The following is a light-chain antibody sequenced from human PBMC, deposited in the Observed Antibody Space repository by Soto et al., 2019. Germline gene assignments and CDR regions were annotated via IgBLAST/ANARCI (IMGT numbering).Light chain of an antibody. Sequence: QSALTQPASVSGSPGQSITISCTGSSSDVGGYNYVSWYQQHPGKAPKLMIYEVSNRPSGVSNRFSGSKSGNTASLTISGLQAEDEADYYCSSYTRGTLVVFGGGTKVTVL. CDR2: EVS. J-gene: IGLJ2*01. CDR1: SSDVGGYNY. V-gene: IGLV2-14*01. CDR3: SSYTRGTLVV.